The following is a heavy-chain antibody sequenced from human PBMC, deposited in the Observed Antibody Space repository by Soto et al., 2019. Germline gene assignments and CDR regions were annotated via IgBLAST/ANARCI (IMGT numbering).Heavy chain of an antibody. Sequence: VRLQESGPGLVKPSETLSLTCSVSGDSINNYYWSWIRQPAGKGLEWIGRIYSSGSANYNPSLKTRGTMSVDTSTNQVSLKVTSVTAADTAVYFCARGGTRSADLPTYWGQGIQVIVSS. J-gene: IGHJ4*02. CDR1: GDSINNYY. D-gene: IGHD1-1*01. CDR3: ARGGTRSADLPTY. V-gene: IGHV4-4*07. CDR2: IYSSGSA.